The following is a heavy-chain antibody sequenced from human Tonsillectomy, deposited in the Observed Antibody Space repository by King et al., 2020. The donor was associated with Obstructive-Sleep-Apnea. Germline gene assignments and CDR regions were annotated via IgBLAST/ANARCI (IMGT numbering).Heavy chain of an antibody. V-gene: IGHV3-43D*03. CDR1: GFTFDDYA. Sequence: VQLVESGGVVVQPGGSLRLSCAASGFTFDDYAMHWVRQAPGKGLEWVSLISWDGGSTYYADSVKGRFTISRDNSKNSLYLQMNSLRAEDTALYYCAKTSGYGWGWVDYWGQGTLVTVSS. CDR3: AKTSGYGWGWVDY. J-gene: IGHJ4*02. D-gene: IGHD3-3*01. CDR2: ISWDGGST.